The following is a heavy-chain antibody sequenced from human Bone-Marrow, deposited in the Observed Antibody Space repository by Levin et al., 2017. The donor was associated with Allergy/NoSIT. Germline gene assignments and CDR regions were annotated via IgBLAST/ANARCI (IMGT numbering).Heavy chain of an antibody. CDR3: ARAIHSITAMALSYFDY. Sequence: SQTLSLTCTVSGGSIRSGDYYWSWIRQPPGKGLEWIGYIYYSGSTYYNPSLKSRVTISVDTSKNQFSLKLSSVTAADTAVYYCARAIHSITAMALSYFDYWGQGTLVTVSS. CDR2: IYYSGST. CDR1: GGSIRSGDYY. D-gene: IGHD5-18*01. V-gene: IGHV4-30-4*01. J-gene: IGHJ4*02.